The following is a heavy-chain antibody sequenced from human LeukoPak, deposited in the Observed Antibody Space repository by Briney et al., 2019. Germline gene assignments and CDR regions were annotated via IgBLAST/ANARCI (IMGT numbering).Heavy chain of an antibody. D-gene: IGHD1-1*01. Sequence: PGGSLRLSCAASGFTFSSHAMSWVRQAPGKGLEWVSSISGSGGSTYYADSVKGRFTISRDNSKNTLYLQMNSLRAEDTALYYCAKGRTAYYYYGMDVWGQGTTVTVSS. CDR3: AKGRTAYYYYGMDV. J-gene: IGHJ6*02. CDR1: GFTFSSHA. CDR2: ISGSGGST. V-gene: IGHV3-23*01.